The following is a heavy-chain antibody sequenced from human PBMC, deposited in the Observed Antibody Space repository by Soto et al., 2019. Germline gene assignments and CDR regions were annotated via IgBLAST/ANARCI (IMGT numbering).Heavy chain of an antibody. D-gene: IGHD2-21*02. Sequence: PGWSLRLACTSSGFTFVDYAIRWVRQAPGKGLEWVGFIRSKAYGGTTEYAASVKGRFTISRDDSKSIAYLQMNSVKTEDTAVYYCTRRAYCGRDCYFYYYYGMDVWGQGTTVTVSS. CDR1: GFTFVDYA. J-gene: IGHJ6*02. CDR3: TRRAYCGRDCYFYYYYGMDV. V-gene: IGHV3-49*04. CDR2: IRSKAYGGTT.